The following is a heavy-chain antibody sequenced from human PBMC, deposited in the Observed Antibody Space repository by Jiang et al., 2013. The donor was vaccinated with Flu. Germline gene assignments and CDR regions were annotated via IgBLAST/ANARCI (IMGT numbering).Heavy chain of an antibody. Sequence: LLKPSETLSLTCAVYGGSFSGYYWSWIRQPPGKGLEWIGEINHSGSTNYNPSLKSRVTISVDTSKNQFSLKLSSVTAADTAVYYCARGRDYVWGSYRIYYGMDVWGQGTTVTVSS. CDR3: ARGRDYVWGSYRIYYGMDV. CDR2: INHSGST. D-gene: IGHD3-16*02. J-gene: IGHJ6*02. V-gene: IGHV4-34*01. CDR1: GGSFSGYY.